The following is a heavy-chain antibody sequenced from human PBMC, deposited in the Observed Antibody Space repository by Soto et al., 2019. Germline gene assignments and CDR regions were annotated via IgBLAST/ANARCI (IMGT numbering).Heavy chain of an antibody. CDR2: IYWDDDK. CDR3: VHRAY. CDR1: GFSLSTSGVN. V-gene: IGHV2-5*02. Sequence: QITLKESGPTVVKPTQTLTLTCTFSGFSLSTSGVNVGWIRQPPGKTLEWLAPIYWDDDKSYSPSLQSRLTITKDTAKNPVVLTRTNMYPGDTSTYYCVHRAYWGQGTLFTVSS. J-gene: IGHJ4*02.